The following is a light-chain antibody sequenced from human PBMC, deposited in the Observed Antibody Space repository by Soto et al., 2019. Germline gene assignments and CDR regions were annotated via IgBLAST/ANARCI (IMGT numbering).Light chain of an antibody. CDR3: QQRTHRPTIT. Sequence: EIVLTQSPATLSLSPGERATLSCRASQSVSSYLAWYQQRPGQAPRLLIFDTSNRATDIPATFSGSGSGTDLTLTIGCREPEDFAVYYCQQRTHRPTITFGQGTRLENK. V-gene: IGKV3-11*01. J-gene: IGKJ5*01. CDR2: DTS. CDR1: QSVSSY.